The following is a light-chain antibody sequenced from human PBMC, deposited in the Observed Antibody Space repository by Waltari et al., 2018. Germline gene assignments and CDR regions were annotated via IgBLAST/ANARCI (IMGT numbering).Light chain of an antibody. CDR2: GAS. J-gene: IGKJ2*01. V-gene: IGKV1-39*01. CDR1: QRINSY. CDR3: QQSYSSPYT. Sequence: DIQMTQSPSSLSASVGDRVTITCRASQRINSYLNWYQQKPGKAPKLLIYGASSLQSGVPSGFSGIGSGTEFTLTISSLQPEDSATYYCQQSYSSPYTFGQGTKLEIK.